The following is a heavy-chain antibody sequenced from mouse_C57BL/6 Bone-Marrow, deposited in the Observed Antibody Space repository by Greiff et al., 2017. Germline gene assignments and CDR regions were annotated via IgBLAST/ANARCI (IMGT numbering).Heavy chain of an antibody. Sequence: QVQLQQPGAELAKPGASVKLSCKASGYTFTSYWMHWVNQRPGQGLEWIGIIHPSSGCTKYNQTFKDKATLTADKSSSTAYLQLSSLTYGDAEDYDGAILNDSDSVTWFDDWGKGTLVTVSA. J-gene: IGHJ3*01. CDR3: AILNDSDSVTWFDD. V-gene: IGHV1-7*01. D-gene: IGHD3-2*01. CDR1: GYTFTSYW. CDR2: IHPSSGCT.